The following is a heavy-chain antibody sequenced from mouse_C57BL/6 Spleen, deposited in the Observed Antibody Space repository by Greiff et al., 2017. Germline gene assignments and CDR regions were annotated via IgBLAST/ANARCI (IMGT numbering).Heavy chain of an antibody. CDR2: IYPGSGSI. V-gene: IGHV1-62-2*01. J-gene: IGHJ2*01. CDR1: GYTFTEYT. CDR3: ARHETTYSSNYPYFDY. Sequence: VQLQQSGAELVKPGASVKLSCKASGYTFTEYTIHWVKQRSGQGLEWIGWIYPGSGSIKYNEKFKDKATLTADKSSSTVYMELSRLTSEDSAVYFCARHETTYSSNYPYFDYWGQGTTLTVSS. D-gene: IGHD2-5*01.